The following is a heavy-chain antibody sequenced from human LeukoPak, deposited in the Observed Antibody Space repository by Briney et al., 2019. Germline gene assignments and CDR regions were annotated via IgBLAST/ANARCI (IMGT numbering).Heavy chain of an antibody. D-gene: IGHD1/OR15-1a*01. Sequence: PSETLSLTCTVSGGSISSSSYYWGWIRQPPGKGLEWIGSISYSGSTNYNPSLKSRVTISVDTSKNHFSLKLSSVTAADTAMYSCARSIIGTRSKFDYWGQGTLVTVSS. V-gene: IGHV4-39*02. J-gene: IGHJ4*02. CDR2: ISYSGST. CDR3: ARSIIGTRSKFDY. CDR1: GGSISSSSYY.